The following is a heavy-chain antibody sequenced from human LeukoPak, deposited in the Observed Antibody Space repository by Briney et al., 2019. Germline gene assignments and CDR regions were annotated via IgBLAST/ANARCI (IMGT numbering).Heavy chain of an antibody. V-gene: IGHV3-53*01. CDR2: IYSVGDT. CDR3: ASYYCSSGTCYFDY. J-gene: IGHJ4*02. CDR1: GFSISSNY. Sequence: GGSLRLSCAVSGFSISSNYISWVRQAPGKGLEWLSVIYSVGDTYYADSVKGRFTISKDNSNNMVYLQVSSLRGEDTALYYCASYYCSSGTCYFDYWGQGTLVTVSS. D-gene: IGHD2-15*01.